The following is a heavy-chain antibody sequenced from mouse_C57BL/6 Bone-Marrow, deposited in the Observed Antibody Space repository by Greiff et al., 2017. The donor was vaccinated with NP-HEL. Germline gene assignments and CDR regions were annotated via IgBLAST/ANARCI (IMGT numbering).Heavy chain of an antibody. V-gene: IGHV1-69*01. Sequence: VQLQQPGAELVMPGASVKLSCKASGYTFTSYWMHWVKQRPGQGLEWIGEIDPSDSYTNYNQKFKGKSTLTVDKSSSTAYMQLSSLTSEDSAVYYCARHPNYYGSSPVDYWGQGTTLTVSS. CDR3: ARHPNYYGSSPVDY. CDR1: GYTFTSYW. D-gene: IGHD1-1*01. J-gene: IGHJ2*01. CDR2: IDPSDSYT.